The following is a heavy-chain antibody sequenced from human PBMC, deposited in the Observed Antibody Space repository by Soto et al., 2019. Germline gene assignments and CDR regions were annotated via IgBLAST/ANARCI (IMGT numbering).Heavy chain of an antibody. CDR2: IIPIFGTA. CDR3: ARVKIRHGARNSYYYYGMDV. CDR1: GGTFSSYA. D-gene: IGHD4-17*01. V-gene: IGHV1-69*13. Sequence: GASVKVSCKASGGTFSSYAISWVRQAPGQGLEWMGGIIPIFGTANYAQKFQGRVTITADESTSTAYMELSSLRSEDTAVYYCARVKIRHGARNSYYYYGMDVWGQGTTVTVSS. J-gene: IGHJ6*02.